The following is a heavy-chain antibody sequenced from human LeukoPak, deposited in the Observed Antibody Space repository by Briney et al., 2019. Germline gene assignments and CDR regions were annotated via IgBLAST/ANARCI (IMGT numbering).Heavy chain of an antibody. CDR3: ASPYSGYDYNFDH. D-gene: IGHD5-12*01. Sequence: GGSLRLSCSASGFTFSSYAMHWVRQAPGKGLEYVSSISSNGGSTYYADSVKGRFTISRDNSKNTLFLQMSSLRTVDTAVYYCASPYSGYDYNFDHWGQGTLVTVSS. CDR1: GFTFSSYA. V-gene: IGHV3-64D*06. J-gene: IGHJ4*02. CDR2: ISSNGGST.